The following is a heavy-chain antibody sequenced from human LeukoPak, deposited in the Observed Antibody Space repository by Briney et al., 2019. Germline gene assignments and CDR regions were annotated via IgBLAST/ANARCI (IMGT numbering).Heavy chain of an antibody. CDR1: GFTFSSYW. CDR2: IKQDGSEK. Sequence: TGGSLRLSCAASGFTFSSYWMIWVPQAPGKGLEWVANIKQDGSEKYYVDSVKGRFAISRDNAKNSLYLQMNSLRAEDTALYYCAREGLLWFGELSPNWFDPWGQGTLVTVSS. CDR3: AREGLLWFGELSPNWFDP. J-gene: IGHJ5*02. D-gene: IGHD3-10*01. V-gene: IGHV3-7*03.